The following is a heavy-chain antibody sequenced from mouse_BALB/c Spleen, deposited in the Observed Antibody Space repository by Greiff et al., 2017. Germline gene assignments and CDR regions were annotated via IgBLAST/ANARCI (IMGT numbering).Heavy chain of an antibody. CDR2: ISSGGSYT. CDR1: GFTFSSYG. V-gene: IGHV5-6*01. D-gene: IGHD1-2*01. CDR3: ARHPVRLQYYFDY. Sequence: EVKLMESGGDLVKPGGSLKLSCAASGFTFSSYGMSWVRQTPDKRLEWVATISSGGSYTYYPDSVKGRFTISRDNAKNTLYLQMSSLKSEDTAMYYCARHPVRLQYYFDYWGQGTTLTVSS. J-gene: IGHJ2*01.